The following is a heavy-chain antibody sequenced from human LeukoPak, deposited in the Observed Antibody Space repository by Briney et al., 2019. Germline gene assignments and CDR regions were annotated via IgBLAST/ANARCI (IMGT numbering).Heavy chain of an antibody. V-gene: IGHV4-34*01. J-gene: IGHJ4*02. CDR2: INHSGST. D-gene: IGHD6-6*01. CDR1: GGSFSGYY. Sequence: SETLSLTCAVYGGSFSGYYWSWIRQPPGKGLEWIGEINHSGSTNYNPSLKSRVTISVDTSKNQFSLKLSSVTAADTAVYYCARWGFIAARPRGFRYWGQGTLVTVSS. CDR3: ARWGFIAARPRGFRY.